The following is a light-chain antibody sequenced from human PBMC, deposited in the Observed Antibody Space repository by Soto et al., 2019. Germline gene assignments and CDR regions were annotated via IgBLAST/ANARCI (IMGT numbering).Light chain of an antibody. CDR3: QQFVSAPTT. CDR1: QSVISTY. CDR2: GAS. V-gene: IGKV3-20*01. Sequence: IVLTQSPGTLSLSPGERATLSCRASQSVISTYLAWYQQQPGQAPRLLLYGASNRATDIPDRFSGSGSGTDFTLTITRLEPGDFAVYFCQQFVSAPTTFGEGTKLDI. J-gene: IGKJ2*01.